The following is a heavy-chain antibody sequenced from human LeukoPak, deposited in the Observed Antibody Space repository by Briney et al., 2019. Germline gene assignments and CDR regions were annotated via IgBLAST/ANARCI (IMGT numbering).Heavy chain of an antibody. CDR2: INHNGNVN. Sequence: GGSLRLSCAASGFTFSSYWMNWARQAPGKGLEWVASINHNGNVNYYVDSVKGRFTIFRDNAKNSLYLQMSNLRAEDTAVYFCTRGGGLDVWGQGATVTVSS. CDR1: GFTFSSYW. D-gene: IGHD3-16*01. V-gene: IGHV3-7*03. CDR3: TRGGGLDV. J-gene: IGHJ6*02.